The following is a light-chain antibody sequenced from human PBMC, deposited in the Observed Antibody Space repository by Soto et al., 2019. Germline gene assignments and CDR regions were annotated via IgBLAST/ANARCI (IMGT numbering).Light chain of an antibody. Sequence: EIVMTQSPATLSVSPGERATLSCRASQSVSSNLAWYQQKPGQAPRLLIYGASTRATGFPARFSGSGSGTEFTLTISSLQSEDLAVYHCQQYNDWPLTFGPGTKVNIK. J-gene: IGKJ3*01. V-gene: IGKV3-15*01. CDR2: GAS. CDR1: QSVSSN. CDR3: QQYNDWPLT.